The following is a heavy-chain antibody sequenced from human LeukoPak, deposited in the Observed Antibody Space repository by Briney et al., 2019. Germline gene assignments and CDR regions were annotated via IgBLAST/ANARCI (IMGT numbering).Heavy chain of an antibody. CDR3: ARGVGYCSSTSCPPTPIDY. J-gene: IGHJ4*02. Sequence: SETLSLTCAVYGGSFSGYYWSWIRQPPGKGLEWIGEINHSGSTNYNPSLKSRVTMSVDTSKNQFSLKLSSVTAADTAVYYCARGVGYCSSTSCPPTPIDYWGQGTLVTVSS. D-gene: IGHD2-2*01. CDR1: GGSFSGYY. CDR2: INHSGST. V-gene: IGHV4-34*01.